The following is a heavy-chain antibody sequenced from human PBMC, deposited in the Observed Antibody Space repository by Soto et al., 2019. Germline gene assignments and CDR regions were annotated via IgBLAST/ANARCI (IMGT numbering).Heavy chain of an antibody. J-gene: IGHJ4*02. CDR3: TKGAVGDGNYYGPDY. CDR2: IRGSGGST. V-gene: IGHV3-23*01. Sequence: EVQLLESGGGLVQPGGSLRLSCAASGFTFSSYAMSWVRQAPGKGLEWVSGIRGSGGSTYYADSVKGRFTISRDNSKNTLYLQMNSLRAEDTAVYYCTKGAVGDGNYYGPDYWGQGTLVTVSS. D-gene: IGHD1-26*01. CDR1: GFTFSSYA.